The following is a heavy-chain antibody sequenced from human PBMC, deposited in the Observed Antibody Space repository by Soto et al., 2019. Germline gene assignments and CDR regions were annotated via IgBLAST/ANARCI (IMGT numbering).Heavy chain of an antibody. D-gene: IGHD3-3*01. J-gene: IGHJ4*02. CDR2: IFYSGSF. CDR1: GGSISSGTSY. V-gene: IGHV4-31*03. Sequence: QVQLQESGPGLVKPSQTLSLTCTVSGGSISSGTSYWSWIRQRPGKGLEWIGYIFYSGSFYYTPSLRGRVMILADTSKNQSALRLSSVTAADTAVYYCARAPETPSILGVALPYFFDYWGQGALVTVSS. CDR3: ARAPETPSILGVALPYFFDY.